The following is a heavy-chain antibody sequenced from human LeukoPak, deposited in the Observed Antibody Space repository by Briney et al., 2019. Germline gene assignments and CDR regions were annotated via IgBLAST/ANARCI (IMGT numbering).Heavy chain of an antibody. CDR1: GYTFTSYY. Sequence: ASVKVSCKASGYTFTSYYMHWVRQAPGQGLEWMGIINPSGGSTSYAQKFQGRVTMTRDTSTSAVYMELSSLRSEDTAVYYCASQTIFGVVTNPVGWFDPWGQGTLVTVSS. J-gene: IGHJ5*02. V-gene: IGHV1-46*01. D-gene: IGHD3-3*01. CDR2: INPSGGST. CDR3: ASQTIFGVVTNPVGWFDP.